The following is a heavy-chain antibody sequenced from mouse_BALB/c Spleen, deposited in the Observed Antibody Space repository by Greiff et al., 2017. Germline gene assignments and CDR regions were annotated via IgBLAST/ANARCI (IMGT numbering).Heavy chain of an antibody. CDR2: IWAGGST. J-gene: IGHJ2*01. CDR1: GFSLTSYG. D-gene: IGHD1-2*01. CDR3: AREGITAATFDY. V-gene: IGHV2-9*02. Sequence: VQLQQSGPGLVAPSQSLSITCTVSGFSLTSYGIHWVRQPPGKGLEWLGVIWAGGSTNYNSALMSRLSISKDNSKSQVFLKMNSLQTDDTAMYYCAREGITAATFDYWGQGTTLTVSS.